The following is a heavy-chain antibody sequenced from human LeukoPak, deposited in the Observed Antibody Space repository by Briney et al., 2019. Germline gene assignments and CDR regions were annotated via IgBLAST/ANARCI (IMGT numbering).Heavy chain of an antibody. CDR3: ARGTLDTAMVKMDY. CDR2: INPNSGGT. CDR1: GYTFTGYY. V-gene: IGHV1-2*02. Sequence: ASVKVSCKASGYTFTGYYMHWVRQAPGQGLEWMGWINPNSGGTNYAQKLQGRVTMTTDTSTSTAYMELRSLRSDDTAVYYCARGTLDTAMVKMDYWGQGTLVTVSS. D-gene: IGHD5-18*01. J-gene: IGHJ4*02.